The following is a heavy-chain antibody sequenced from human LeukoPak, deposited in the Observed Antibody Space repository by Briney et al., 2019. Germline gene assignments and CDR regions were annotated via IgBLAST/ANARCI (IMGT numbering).Heavy chain of an antibody. Sequence: GESLKISCKGSGYSFTSSWIGWLRQMPGKGLEWMGIIYPGDSDIKYSPSFQGQVTISADKSISTAYLQWSSLKASDTAMYYRARPRGYNYGTYFDYWGQGTLVTVSS. J-gene: IGHJ4*02. CDR3: ARPRGYNYGTYFDY. D-gene: IGHD5-18*01. CDR1: GYSFTSSW. CDR2: IYPGDSDI. V-gene: IGHV5-51*01.